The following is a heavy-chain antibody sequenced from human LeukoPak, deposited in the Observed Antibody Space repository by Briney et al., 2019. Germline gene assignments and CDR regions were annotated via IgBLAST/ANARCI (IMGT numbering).Heavy chain of an antibody. Sequence: GGSLRLSCAASGFTFSTYWMHWVRQAPGKGLVWVSRINTDGSSTSYADSVMGRFTISRDNSKNTLYLQMNSLRAEDTAVYYCAKARGSLADFFDYWGQGTLVTVSS. CDR3: AKARGSLADFFDY. CDR1: GFTFSTYW. D-gene: IGHD2-15*01. V-gene: IGHV3-74*01. CDR2: INTDGSST. J-gene: IGHJ4*02.